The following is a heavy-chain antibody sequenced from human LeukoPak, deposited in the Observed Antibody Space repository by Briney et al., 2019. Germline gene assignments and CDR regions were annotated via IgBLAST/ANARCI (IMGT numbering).Heavy chain of an antibody. Sequence: GGSLRLSCAASGFTFSSYSMNWVRQAPGKGLEWVSSISSGSSYIYYADSVKGRFTISRDNAKNSLYLQMNSLRAEDTAVYYCARVSSSWLNFDYWGQGTLVTVSS. CDR2: ISSGSSYI. J-gene: IGHJ4*02. CDR1: GFTFSSYS. D-gene: IGHD6-13*01. V-gene: IGHV3-21*01. CDR3: ARVSSSWLNFDY.